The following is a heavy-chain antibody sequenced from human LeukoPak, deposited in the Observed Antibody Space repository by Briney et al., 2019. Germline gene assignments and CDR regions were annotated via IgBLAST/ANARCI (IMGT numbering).Heavy chain of an antibody. V-gene: IGHV4-34*01. J-gene: IGHJ5*02. CDR3: AGDIVVVPAATREYNWFDP. CDR2: INHSGST. D-gene: IGHD2-2*01. Sequence: SETLSLTCAVYGGSFSGYYWSWIRQPPGKGLEWIGEINHSGSTNYNPSLKSRVTISVDTSKNQFSLKLGSVTAADTAVYYCAGDIVVVPAATREYNWFDPWGQGTLVTVSS. CDR1: GGSFSGYY.